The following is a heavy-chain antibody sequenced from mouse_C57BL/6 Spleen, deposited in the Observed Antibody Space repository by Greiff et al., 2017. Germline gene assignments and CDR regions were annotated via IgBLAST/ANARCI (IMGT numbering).Heavy chain of an antibody. D-gene: IGHD2-10*01. Sequence: EVKVVESGGGLVKPGGSLKLSCAASGFTFSDYGMHWVRQAPEKGLEWVAYISSGSSTIYYADTVKGRFTISRDNAKNTLFLQMTSLRSEDTAMYYCARHRWPTRGYFDVWGTGTTVTVSS. CDR2: ISSGSSTI. CDR3: ARHRWPTRGYFDV. J-gene: IGHJ1*03. V-gene: IGHV5-17*01. CDR1: GFTFSDYG.